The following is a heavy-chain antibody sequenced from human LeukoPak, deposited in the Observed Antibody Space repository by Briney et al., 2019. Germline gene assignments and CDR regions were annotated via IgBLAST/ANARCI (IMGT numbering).Heavy chain of an antibody. D-gene: IGHD3-16*01. CDR3: VRDQGGAVSY. CDR2: ISRLHRVR. J-gene: IGHJ4*02. CDR1: GFTFSSYS. Sequence: WEALILSCSASGFTFSSYSVNWGRQTPGKGLELVSHISRLHRVRYYADCVNDRGISSINNAQNSLFLQVNSLRAEDTAVYYCVRDQGGAVSYWGEGTVVTVSS. V-gene: IGHV3-48*01.